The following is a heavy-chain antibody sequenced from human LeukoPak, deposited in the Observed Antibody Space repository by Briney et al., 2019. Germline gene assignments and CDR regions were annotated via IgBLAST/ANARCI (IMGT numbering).Heavy chain of an antibody. CDR2: IRYDGNNK. J-gene: IGHJ6*03. Sequence: GGSLRLSCAASGFTFSGYGMHWVRQAPGKGLEWVAFIRYDGNNKYYADSVKGRFTISRDNSKNSLYLQMNSPRGEDTALYHCARVGGPSHYGGETYYMDVWGKGTTVTISS. CDR3: ARVGGPSHYGGETYYMDV. V-gene: IGHV3-30*02. D-gene: IGHD4-23*01. CDR1: GFTFSGYG.